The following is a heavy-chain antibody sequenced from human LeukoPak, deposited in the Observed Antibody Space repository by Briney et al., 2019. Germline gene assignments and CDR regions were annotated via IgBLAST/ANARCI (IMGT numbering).Heavy chain of an antibody. J-gene: IGHJ3*02. CDR3: ARWYSSGETDAFDI. CDR1: GYTFTGYY. V-gene: IGHV1-2*06. Sequence: SSVKVSCKASGYTFTGYYMHWVRQAPGQGLEWMGRINPNSGGTNYAQKFQGRVTMTRDTSISTAYMELSRLRSDDTAVYYCARWYSSGETDAFDIWGQGTMVTVSS. CDR2: INPNSGGT. D-gene: IGHD6-19*01.